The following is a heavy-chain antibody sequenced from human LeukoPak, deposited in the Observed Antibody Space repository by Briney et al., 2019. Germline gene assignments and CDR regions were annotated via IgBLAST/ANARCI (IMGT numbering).Heavy chain of an antibody. J-gene: IGHJ4*02. Sequence: GGSLRLSCAASGFTVSSNYMSWVRQAPGKGLEWVSVIYSRGSTYYADSVKGRFTISRDNSKNTLYLQMNSLRAEDTAVYYCSLSSSWAFDYWGQGTLVTVSS. CDR1: GFTVSSNY. D-gene: IGHD6-13*01. V-gene: IGHV3-66*02. CDR3: SLSSSWAFDY. CDR2: IYSRGST.